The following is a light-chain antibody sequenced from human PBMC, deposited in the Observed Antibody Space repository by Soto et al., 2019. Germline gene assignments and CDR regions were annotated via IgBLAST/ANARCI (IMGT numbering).Light chain of an antibody. Sequence: QSVLTQPASVSGSPGQSITISFTGTSSDVGTYNYVSWYQHHPGKAPKLIIYEVSNRPSGVSNRFSGSKSGSTASLTISGLQAEDEADYHCTSYTRDTALVFGTGTKV. CDR2: EVS. CDR3: TSYTRDTALV. V-gene: IGLV2-14*01. CDR1: SSDVGTYNY. J-gene: IGLJ1*01.